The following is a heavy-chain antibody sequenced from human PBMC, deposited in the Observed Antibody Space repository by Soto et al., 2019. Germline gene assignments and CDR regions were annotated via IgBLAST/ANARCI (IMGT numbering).Heavy chain of an antibody. CDR3: ARKGGVVDY. D-gene: IGHD2-8*02. Sequence: EVQLVESGGGLVQPGGSLRLSCAASGFTFNSYWMSWVRQAPGKGLEWVANINQEGSEKYYVDSVKGRFTISRDNAKNSLDLQMNSLRGEDTAVYYCARKGGVVDYWGQGTRVTVSS. V-gene: IGHV3-7*05. CDR1: GFTFNSYW. J-gene: IGHJ4*02. CDR2: INQEGSEK.